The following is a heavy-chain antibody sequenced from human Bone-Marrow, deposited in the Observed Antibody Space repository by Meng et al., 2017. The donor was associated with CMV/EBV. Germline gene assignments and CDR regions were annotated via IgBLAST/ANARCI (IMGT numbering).Heavy chain of an antibody. CDR3: ARDRARRGWFDP. Sequence: LRLSCTVSGGSISSGGYYWSWIRQHPGKGLEWIGYIYYSGSTYYNPSLKSRVTISVDVSKNQFSLKLSSVTAADTAVYYCARDRARRGWFDPWGQGTLVTVSS. D-gene: IGHD3-10*01. J-gene: IGHJ5*02. CDR1: GGSISSGGYY. CDR2: IYYSGST. V-gene: IGHV4-31*03.